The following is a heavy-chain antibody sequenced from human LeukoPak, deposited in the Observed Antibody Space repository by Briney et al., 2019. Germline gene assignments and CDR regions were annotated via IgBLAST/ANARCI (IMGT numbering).Heavy chain of an antibody. D-gene: IGHD6-13*01. Sequence: PSETLSLTCSASGGSISKSNHYWGWIRQPPGKGLEWIGSIYYGGSTYYNPSLKSRVTISVDTSKNQFSLRLRSVTAADTAVYYCARQEHSIIWYHWFDPWGQGTLVTVSS. CDR1: GGSISKSNHY. V-gene: IGHV4-39*01. CDR3: ARQEHSIIWYHWFDP. J-gene: IGHJ5*02. CDR2: IYYGGST.